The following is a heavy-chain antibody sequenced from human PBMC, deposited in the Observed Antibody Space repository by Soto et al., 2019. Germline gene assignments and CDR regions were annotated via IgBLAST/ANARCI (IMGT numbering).Heavy chain of an antibody. CDR2: ITGSGGST. CDR3: AIGVYCISMNLTYY. V-gene: IGHV3-23*01. CDR1: GVTFRSYA. D-gene: IGHD2-2*01. J-gene: IGHJ4*02. Sequence: GGSLRLSCAASGVTFRSYAMSWVRQAPGKGLDWVSTITGSGGSTYYADSVKGRFTISRDNSKNTLYLQMNSLRAEDTAVYYCAIGVYCISMNLTYYWGQGTLVTVYS.